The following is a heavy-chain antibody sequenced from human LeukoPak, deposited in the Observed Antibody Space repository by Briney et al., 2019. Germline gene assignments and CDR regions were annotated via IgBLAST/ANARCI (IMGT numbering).Heavy chain of an antibody. V-gene: IGHV3-20*04. CDR3: ARGSRFGVVGRDAFDI. D-gene: IGHD3-3*01. Sequence: GGSLRLSCAASGFTFDDYGMSWVRQGPGKGLEWVSGINWNGGSTGYADSVKGRFTISRDNAKNSLYLQMNSLRAEDTALYYCARGSRFGVVGRDAFDIWGQGTVVTVSS. CDR1: GFTFDDYG. CDR2: INWNGGST. J-gene: IGHJ3*02.